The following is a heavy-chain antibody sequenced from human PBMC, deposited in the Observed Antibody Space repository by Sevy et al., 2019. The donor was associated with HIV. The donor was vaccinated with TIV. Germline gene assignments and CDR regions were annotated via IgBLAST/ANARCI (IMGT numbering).Heavy chain of an antibody. D-gene: IGHD3-22*01. CDR1: GYTFTSYG. J-gene: IGHJ6*02. V-gene: IGHV1-18*01. CDR2: ISAYNGNT. Sequence: ASVKVSCKASGYTFTSYGISWVRQAPGQGLEWMGWISAYNGNTNYAQKLQGRVTMTTDTSTSTAYMELRSLRSDDTAVYYCARDVTWRGYYDSSGYYRGYYYYGIDVWGQGTTVTV. CDR3: ARDVTWRGYYDSSGYYRGYYYYGIDV.